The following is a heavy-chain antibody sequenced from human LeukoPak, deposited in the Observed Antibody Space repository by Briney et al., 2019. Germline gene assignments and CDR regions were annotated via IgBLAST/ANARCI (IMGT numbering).Heavy chain of an antibody. V-gene: IGHV4-59*01. Sequence: KSSETLSPTCTVSGGSISGYYWSWIRQPPGKGLEWIGYIYYSGSTNYNPSLKSRVTLSVDTSKNQFSLKLTSVTAADTAVYYCARGYYDSSGYYLAAYWGQGTLVTVSS. CDR2: IYYSGST. J-gene: IGHJ4*02. CDR3: ARGYYDSSGYYLAAY. CDR1: GGSISGYY. D-gene: IGHD3-22*01.